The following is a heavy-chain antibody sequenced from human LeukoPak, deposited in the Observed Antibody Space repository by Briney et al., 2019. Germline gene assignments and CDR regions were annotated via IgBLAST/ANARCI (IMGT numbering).Heavy chain of an antibody. Sequence: PSETLSLTCSVWGGFLRSCYGSGMRQPPGKGREGIGYMYYSGRTNYNPSLKSRVTISVDTSKNPFSLKLSSVTAADTAVYYCARDRGITMVRGVPSWFDPWGQGTLVTVSS. CDR3: ARDRGITMVRGVPSWFDP. J-gene: IGHJ5*02. CDR2: MYYSGRT. D-gene: IGHD3-10*01. CDR1: GGFLRSCY. V-gene: IGHV4-59*01.